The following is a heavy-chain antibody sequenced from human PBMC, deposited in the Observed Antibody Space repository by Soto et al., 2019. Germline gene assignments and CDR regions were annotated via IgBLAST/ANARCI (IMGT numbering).Heavy chain of an antibody. V-gene: IGHV1-69*02. CDR2: IIPILGIA. J-gene: IGHJ4*02. D-gene: IGHD2-21*02. CDR1: GGTFSSYT. CDR3: ARFRGDNCGGDCYYDY. Sequence: QVQLVQSGAEVKKPGSSVKVSCKASGGTFSSYTISWVRQAPGQGLEWMGRIIPILGIANYAQKFQGRVTIPADKSTSTAYMELSSLRAEDTAVYYCARFRGDNCGGDCYYDYWGQGTLVTVSS.